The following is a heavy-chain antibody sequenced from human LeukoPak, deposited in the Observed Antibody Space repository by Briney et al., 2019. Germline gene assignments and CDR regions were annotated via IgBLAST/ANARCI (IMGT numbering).Heavy chain of an antibody. D-gene: IGHD6-19*01. CDR3: ARALTGYSSGWSGFLDY. CDR1: SGSINSHY. CDR2: IYYSGYTT. J-gene: IGHJ4*02. V-gene: IGHV4-59*11. Sequence: SETLSLTCSVSSGSINSHYWSWIRQPPGKGLEWIGTIYYSGYTTTYNPSLKSRVTISVDTSKNQFSLKLTSVTAADTAFCYCARALTGYSSGWSGFLDYWGRGTLVTVSS.